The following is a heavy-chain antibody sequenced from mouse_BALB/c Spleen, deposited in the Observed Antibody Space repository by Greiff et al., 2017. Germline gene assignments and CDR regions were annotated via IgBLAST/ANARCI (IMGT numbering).Heavy chain of an antibody. CDR2: ISTYYGNT. CDR1: GYTFTDYA. V-gene: IGHV1-67*01. CDR3: ARVYGNLWFAY. Sequence: QVQLKQSGPELVRPGVSVKISCKGSGYTFTDYAMHWVKQSHAKSLEWIGVISTYYGNTNYNQKFKGKATMTVDKSSSTAYMELARLTSEDSAIYYCARVYGNLWFAYWGQGTLVTVSA. J-gene: IGHJ3*01. D-gene: IGHD2-1*01.